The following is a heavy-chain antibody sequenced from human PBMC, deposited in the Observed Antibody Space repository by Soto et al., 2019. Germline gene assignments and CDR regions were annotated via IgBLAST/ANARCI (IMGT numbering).Heavy chain of an antibody. CDR3: AAAYRGLGGYDGMDV. CDR2: IVVGSGNT. V-gene: IGHV1-58*01. CDR1: GFTFTSSA. D-gene: IGHD3-22*01. Sequence: SVKVSCKASGFTFTSSAVQWVRQARGQRLEWIGWIVVGSGNTNYAQKFQERVTITRDMSTSTAYMELSSLRSEDTAVYYCAAAYRGLGGYDGMDVWGQGTTVTVSS. J-gene: IGHJ6*02.